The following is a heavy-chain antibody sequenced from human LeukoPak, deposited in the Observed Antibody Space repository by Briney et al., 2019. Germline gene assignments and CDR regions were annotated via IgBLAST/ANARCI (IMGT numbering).Heavy chain of an antibody. CDR2: IYPGDSDT. D-gene: IGHD3-10*01. V-gene: IGHV5-51*01. CDR3: ARAYYYGSGSSIGFGY. J-gene: IGHJ4*02. Sequence: GESLKISCKGSGYSFTSYWIGWVRQMPGKGLEWMGIIYPGDSDTRYSPSFQGQVTISADKSISTAYLQWSSLKASDTAMYYRARAYYYGSGSSIGFGYWGQGTLVTVSS. CDR1: GYSFTSYW.